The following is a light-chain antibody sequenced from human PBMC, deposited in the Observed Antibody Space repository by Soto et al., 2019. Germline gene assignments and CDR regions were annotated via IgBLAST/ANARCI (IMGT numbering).Light chain of an antibody. V-gene: IGKV3-20*01. CDR1: QSVSSSY. J-gene: IGKJ1*01. Sequence: EIVLTQSPGTLSLSPGERATLSCRASQSVSSSYLAWYQQKPGQAPSLLIYGASSRATGIPDRFSGSGSGTGFTLTISRVEPEDFAVYYCQQYDSSPRPFGQGTKVEI. CDR3: QQYDSSPRP. CDR2: GAS.